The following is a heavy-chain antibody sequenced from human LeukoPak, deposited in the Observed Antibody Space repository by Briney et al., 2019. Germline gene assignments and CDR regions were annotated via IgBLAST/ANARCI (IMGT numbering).Heavy chain of an antibody. CDR2: IHYSGSS. D-gene: IGHD2-8*01. CDR1: GDSTSNFY. J-gene: IGHJ5*01. V-gene: IGHV4-59*03. Sequence: SETLSLTCTVSGDSTSNFYWNWIRQSPGKGLEWVGNIHYSGSSVYNPSLKSRGTISIDTSRRQFFLKLNSVTAADTAVYFCALAPNSNWFDFWGPGTLVTVSS. CDR3: ALAPNSNWFDF.